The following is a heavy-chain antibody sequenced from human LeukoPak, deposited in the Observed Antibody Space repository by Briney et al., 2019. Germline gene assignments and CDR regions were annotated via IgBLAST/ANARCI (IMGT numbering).Heavy chain of an antibody. J-gene: IGHJ1*01. CDR1: GFTFSSYG. D-gene: IGHD2-2*01. Sequence: GGSLRLSCAASGFTFSSYGMHWVRQAPGKGLEWVAFIRYDGSNKYYADSVKGRFTISRDNSKNTLYQQMNSLRAEDTAVYYCAKDWGNIVVVPAALEYFQHWGQGTLVTVSS. CDR3: AKDWGNIVVVPAALEYFQH. V-gene: IGHV3-30*02. CDR2: IRYDGSNK.